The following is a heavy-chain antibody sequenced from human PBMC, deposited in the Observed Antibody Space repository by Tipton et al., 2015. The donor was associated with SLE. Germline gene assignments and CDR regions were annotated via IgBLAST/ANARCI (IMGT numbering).Heavy chain of an antibody. CDR2: INHSGST. V-gene: IGHV4-34*01. Sequence: TLSLTCAVYGGSFSGYYWSWIRQPPGKGLEWIGEINHSGSTNYNPSLKSRVTISVDTSKNQFSLRLSSVTAADTAVYYCARDSGDGYTFDYWGQGTLVTVSS. CDR3: ARDSGDGYTFDY. D-gene: IGHD5-24*01. J-gene: IGHJ4*02. CDR1: GGSFSGYY.